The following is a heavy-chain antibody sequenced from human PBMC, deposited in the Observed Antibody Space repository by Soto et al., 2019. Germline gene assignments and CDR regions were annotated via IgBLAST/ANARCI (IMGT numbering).Heavy chain of an antibody. CDR2: IYSSGNA. CDR3: AKGRGFYSDNYFDP. V-gene: IGHV4-4*07. D-gene: IGHD3-22*01. J-gene: IGHJ5*02. CDR1: LDSISNSY. Sequence: SETLSLTCSVSLDSISNSYWTWIRQPAGKGLEWIGHIYSSGNANYNPSLKSRVTMSLDTSKNQFSLSLKSVTAADTAIYYCAKGRGFYSDNYFDPWGQGNQVT.